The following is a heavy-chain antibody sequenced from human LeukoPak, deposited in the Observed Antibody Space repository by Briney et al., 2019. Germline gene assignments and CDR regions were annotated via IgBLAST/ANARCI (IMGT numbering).Heavy chain of an antibody. CDR3: ARSGYSYGSKGPYYYYYMDV. V-gene: IGHV4-59*01. J-gene: IGHJ6*03. Sequence: SETLSLTCTVSGGSLSSYYWSWIRQPPGKGLEWIGYIYYSGSTNYNPSLKSRVTISVDTSKNQFSLKLSSVTAADTAVYYCARSGYSYGSKGPYYYYYMDVWGKGTTVTVSS. CDR2: IYYSGST. D-gene: IGHD5-18*01. CDR1: GGSLSSYY.